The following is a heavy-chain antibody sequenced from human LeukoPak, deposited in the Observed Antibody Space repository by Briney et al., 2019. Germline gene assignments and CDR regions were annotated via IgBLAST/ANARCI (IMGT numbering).Heavy chain of an antibody. Sequence: GGSLRLSCAASGFTFSSYAMSWVRQAPGKGLEWVSAISGSGGSTYYADSVKGRFTISRHNSKNTPYLQMNSLRAEDTAVYYCARLMRVMVRGGNWFDPWGQGTLVTVSS. V-gene: IGHV3-23*01. CDR2: ISGSGGST. CDR3: ARLMRVMVRGGNWFDP. J-gene: IGHJ5*02. D-gene: IGHD3-10*01. CDR1: GFTFSSYA.